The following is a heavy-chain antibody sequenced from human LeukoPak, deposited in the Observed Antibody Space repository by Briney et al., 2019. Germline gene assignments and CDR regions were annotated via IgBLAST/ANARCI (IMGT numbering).Heavy chain of an antibody. J-gene: IGHJ5*02. CDR2: ISSSSSTI. Sequence: GGSLTLSCAASGFTFSSYSMNWVRQAPGKGLEWVSYISSSSSTIYYADSVKGRFTISRDNAKNSLYLQMNSLRAEDTAVYYCAREWTTVTTGWFDPWGQGTLVTVSS. CDR1: GFTFSSYS. CDR3: AREWTTVTTGWFDP. V-gene: IGHV3-48*01. D-gene: IGHD4-17*01.